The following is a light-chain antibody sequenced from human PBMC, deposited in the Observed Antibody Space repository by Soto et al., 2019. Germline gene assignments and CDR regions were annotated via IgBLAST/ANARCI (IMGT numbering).Light chain of an antibody. CDR2: NTD. Sequence: QTVVTQEPAVSVSPGGTVTLSCGLSSGSVSTSNYPSWYQQTPGQAPRTLIYNTDTRSSGVPDRFSGSILGNKGALTIAGAQAEDESDYYCVLYMGSGISVFGGGTKVTVL. CDR1: SGSVSTSNY. J-gene: IGLJ3*02. CDR3: VLYMGSGISV. V-gene: IGLV8-61*01.